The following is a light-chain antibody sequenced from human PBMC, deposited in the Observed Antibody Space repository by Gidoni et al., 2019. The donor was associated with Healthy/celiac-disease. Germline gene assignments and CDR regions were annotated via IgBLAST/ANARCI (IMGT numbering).Light chain of an antibody. Sequence: QSVLTQPPSASGPPGQRVTISCSGSSSNIGSNYVYWYQQLPGTAPKLHIYRNNQRPSGVPDRFSGSKSGTSASLAISGLRSEDEADYYCAAWDDSLSGVVFGGGTKLTVL. CDR1: SSNIGSNY. CDR3: AAWDDSLSGVV. V-gene: IGLV1-47*01. CDR2: RNN. J-gene: IGLJ2*01.